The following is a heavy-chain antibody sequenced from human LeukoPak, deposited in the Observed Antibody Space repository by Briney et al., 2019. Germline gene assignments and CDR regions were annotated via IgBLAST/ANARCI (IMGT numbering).Heavy chain of an antibody. CDR3: ARGWGEKGRCRGGTCNKPQFDY. CDR1: GFKFSYYW. V-gene: IGHV3-7*01. Sequence: GGSLRLSCAASGFKFSYYWMAWVRQAPWKGLEWLANIKESGIEKYYVDSVKGRFTISIDKADYLVYLQMNSLRVEDTAVYYCARGWGEKGRCRGGTCNKPQFDYWGHGIMVSVSS. J-gene: IGHJ4*01. D-gene: IGHD2-15*01. CDR2: IKESGIEK.